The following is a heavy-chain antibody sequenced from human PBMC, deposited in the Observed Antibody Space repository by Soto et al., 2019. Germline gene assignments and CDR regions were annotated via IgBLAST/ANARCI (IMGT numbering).Heavy chain of an antibody. CDR1: GFTVSSNY. Sequence: GGSLRLSCAASGFTVSSNYMSWVRQAPGKGLEWVSVIYSGGSTYFADSVKDRFSISRDNSKNTLHLQMNSLRAEDTAVYYCARGPDRYYGMDVWGQGTTVTVSS. CDR2: IYSGGST. V-gene: IGHV3-66*01. CDR3: ARGPDRYYGMDV. J-gene: IGHJ6*02.